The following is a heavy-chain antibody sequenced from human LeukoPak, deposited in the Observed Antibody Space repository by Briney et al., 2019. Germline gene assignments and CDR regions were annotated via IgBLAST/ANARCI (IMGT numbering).Heavy chain of an antibody. CDR2: INHSGST. D-gene: IGHD3-22*01. CDR3: ARERYYDSSGYPAI. Sequence: SETLSLTCAVYGGSFSGYYWSWIRQPPGKGLEWIGEINHSGSTNYNPSLKSRVTISVDTPKNQFSLKLSSVTAADTAVYYCARERYYDSSGYPAIWGQGTMVTVSS. V-gene: IGHV4-34*01. J-gene: IGHJ3*02. CDR1: GGSFSGYY.